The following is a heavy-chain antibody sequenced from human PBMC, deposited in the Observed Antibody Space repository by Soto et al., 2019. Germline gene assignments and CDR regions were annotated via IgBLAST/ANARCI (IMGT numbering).Heavy chain of an antibody. Sequence: SETLSLTCTVSCGSISSYYWSWIRQPPGKGLEWIGYIYCSGTTNYSPSLKSRVTTSVDTSKNQFSLKLSSVSAADTAVYYCARVLPTPNYFDYWGQGTLVTVS. CDR2: IYCSGTT. CDR1: CGSISSYY. V-gene: IGHV4-59*01. D-gene: IGHD1-26*01. CDR3: ARVLPTPNYFDY. J-gene: IGHJ4*02.